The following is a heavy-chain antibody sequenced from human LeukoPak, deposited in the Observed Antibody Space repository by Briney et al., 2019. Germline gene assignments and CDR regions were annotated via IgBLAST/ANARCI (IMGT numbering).Heavy chain of an antibody. CDR3: AKGQITMVRGVISYTSLDY. V-gene: IGHV3-23*01. Sequence: GGSLRLSCAASGFTFSSYAMSWVRQAPGKGLEWVSAISGSGGSTYYADSVKGRFTISRDNSKNTLYLQMNSLRAEDTAVYYCAKGQITMVRGVISYTSLDYWGQGTLVTVFS. CDR1: GFTFSSYA. CDR2: ISGSGGST. D-gene: IGHD3-10*01. J-gene: IGHJ4*02.